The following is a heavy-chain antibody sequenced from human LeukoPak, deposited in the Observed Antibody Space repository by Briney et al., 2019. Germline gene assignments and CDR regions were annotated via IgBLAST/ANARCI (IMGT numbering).Heavy chain of an antibody. V-gene: IGHV3-21*01. D-gene: IGHD2-21*02. CDR3: ASGTEGDYYFDY. J-gene: IGHJ4*02. CDR1: GLTFSSYG. Sequence: GGSLRLSCAASGLTFSSYGMSWVRQAPGKGLEWVSSISSSSSYIYYADSVKGRFTISRDNAKNSLYLQMNSLRAEDTAVYYCASGTEGDYYFDYWGQGTLVTVSS. CDR2: ISSSSSYI.